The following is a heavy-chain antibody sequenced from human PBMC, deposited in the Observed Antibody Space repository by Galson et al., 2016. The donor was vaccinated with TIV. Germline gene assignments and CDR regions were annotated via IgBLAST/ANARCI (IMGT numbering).Heavy chain of an antibody. V-gene: IGHV1-2*02. CDR3: ARVGRRFLDRADYWYFDL. CDR2: IHPNSGAT. CDR1: GYIFNIYY. D-gene: IGHD3-3*01. Sequence: SVKVSCKASGYIFNIYYMHWVRQAPGQGLEWMGWIHPNSGATNYAQRFKGRVTMTGDTSISPAYMELSRLRSDDTAVYYCARVGRRFLDRADYWYFDLWGRGTLVTVSS. J-gene: IGHJ2*01.